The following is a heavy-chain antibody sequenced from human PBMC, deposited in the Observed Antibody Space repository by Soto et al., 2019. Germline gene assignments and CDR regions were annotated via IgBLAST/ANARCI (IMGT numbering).Heavy chain of an antibody. Sequence: EVQLVESGGGLVQPGGSLRLSCAASGFTFSSYWMSWVRQAPGKGLEWVANIKQDGSEKYYVDSVKGRFTISRDNARNFLYLQRNSLRAEETAEYHCARAEGTIFGLVTARRAYDIWWQGTIVTVAS. V-gene: IGHV3-7*01. CDR3: ARAEGTIFGLVTARRAYDI. CDR1: GFTFSSYW. J-gene: IGHJ3*02. CDR2: IKQDGSEK. D-gene: IGHD3-3*01.